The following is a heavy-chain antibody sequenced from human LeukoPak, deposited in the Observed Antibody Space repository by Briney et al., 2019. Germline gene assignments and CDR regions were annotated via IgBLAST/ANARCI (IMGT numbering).Heavy chain of an antibody. D-gene: IGHD3-22*01. Sequence: SETLSLTCTVSGGSINAYYRTWIRQPAGEGLEWIGRINTSGSTNYNPSLKGGALITLDKANNQFSLELNSLTAADTAVYYCARYDSTWDNCDYWGQGTLVTVSS. CDR3: ARYDSTWDNCDY. J-gene: IGHJ4*02. CDR1: GGSINAYY. CDR2: INTSGST. V-gene: IGHV4-4*07.